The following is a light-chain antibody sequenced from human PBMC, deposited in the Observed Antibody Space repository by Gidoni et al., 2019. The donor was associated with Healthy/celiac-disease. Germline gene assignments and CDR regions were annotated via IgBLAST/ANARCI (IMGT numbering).Light chain of an antibody. Sequence: TQLPSTLSASVGDRVSITCRASQSIISWLAWYQQKPGKAPKRLIYDASSVESGVPSRCSGSGSGTEFTLTISSLQPDDFATYYCQQYNSYSLTFGQGTRLEIK. CDR1: QSIISW. CDR2: DAS. CDR3: QQYNSYSLT. J-gene: IGKJ5*01. V-gene: IGKV1-5*01.